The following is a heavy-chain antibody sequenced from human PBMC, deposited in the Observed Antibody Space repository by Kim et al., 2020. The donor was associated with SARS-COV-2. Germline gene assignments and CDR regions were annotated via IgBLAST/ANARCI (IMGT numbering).Heavy chain of an antibody. V-gene: IGHV3-64D*09. CDR1: GFTFSSYA. CDR3: VKDQGGTMVRGGYGMDV. D-gene: IGHD3-10*01. CDR2: ISSNGGST. J-gene: IGHJ6*02. Sequence: GGSLRLSCSASGFTFSSYAMHWVRQAPGKGLEYVSAISSNGGSTYYADSVKGRFTISRDNSKNTLYLQMSSLRAEDTDVYYCVKDQGGTMVRGGYGMDVWGQGTTVTVSS.